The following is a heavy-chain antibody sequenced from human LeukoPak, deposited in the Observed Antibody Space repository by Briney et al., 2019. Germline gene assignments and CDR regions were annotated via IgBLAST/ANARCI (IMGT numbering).Heavy chain of an antibody. CDR2: IYYSGST. J-gene: IGHJ5*02. CDR1: GGSISSSSYY. V-gene: IGHV4-39*01. Sequence: PSETLSLTCTVSGGSISSSSYYWGWIRQPPGKGLGWIGSIYYSGSTYYNPSLKSRVTISVDTSKNQFSPKLSSVTAADTAVYYCARGNPYFGEPPPAMGFDPWGQGTLVTVSS. D-gene: IGHD3-10*01. CDR3: ARGNPYFGEPPPAMGFDP.